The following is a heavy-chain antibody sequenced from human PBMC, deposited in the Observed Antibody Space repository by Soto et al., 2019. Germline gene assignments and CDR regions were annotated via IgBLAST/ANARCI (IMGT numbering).Heavy chain of an antibody. D-gene: IGHD2-15*01. CDR3: AREDSGAFFDF. Sequence: SETLSLTCAVSGGSIISGGYSWSWIRQPPGKGLEWTGYIYSGTTHYNPSLESRVTIAMDRPKNQVSLSLKSVTAADTAVYYCAREDSGAFFDFWGRGTLVTVSS. J-gene: IGHJ4*02. V-gene: IGHV4-30-2*01. CDR1: GGSIISGGYS. CDR2: IYSGTT.